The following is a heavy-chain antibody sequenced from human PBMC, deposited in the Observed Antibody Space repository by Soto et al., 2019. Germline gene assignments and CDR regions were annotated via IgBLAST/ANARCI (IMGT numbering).Heavy chain of an antibody. CDR1: GYTLTELS. CDR3: APTYRGYDNLFH. CDR2: FDPEDGET. Sequence: ASVKVSCRVSGYTLTELSMHGVRQAPGKGLEWMGGFDPEDGETIYAQKFQGRVTMTEDTSTDTAYMELSSLRSEDTAVYYCAPTYRGYDNLFHCGQGNLVTVYS. V-gene: IGHV1-24*01. D-gene: IGHD5-12*01. J-gene: IGHJ4*02.